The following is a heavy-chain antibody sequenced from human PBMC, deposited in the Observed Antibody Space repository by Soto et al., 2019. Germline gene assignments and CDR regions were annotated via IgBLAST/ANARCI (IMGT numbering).Heavy chain of an antibody. CDR3: ARLYGGNSGMDV. CDR2: IDPSDSYT. CDR1: GYSFTSYY. Sequence: EVQLVQSGAEVKKPGESLRISCKGSGYSFTSYYVTWVRQMPGKGLEWMGRIDPSDSYTNYNPPFQGHVTISVDKSISTAYLQWSSLEASDTAMYYCARLYGGNSGMDVWCQGTTVTVSS. J-gene: IGHJ6*02. D-gene: IGHD4-17*01. V-gene: IGHV5-10-1*01.